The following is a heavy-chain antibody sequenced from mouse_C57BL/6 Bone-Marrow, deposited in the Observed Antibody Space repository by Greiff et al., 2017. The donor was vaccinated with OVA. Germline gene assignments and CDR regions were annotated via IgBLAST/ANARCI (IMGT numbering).Heavy chain of an antibody. V-gene: IGHV8-2*01. CDR1: ISLSTSGMGL. CDR3: GGLKTILIYYCSSKIY. D-gene: IGHD1-1*01. Sequence: QVTLKESGPGILQPSQTLSLACTFSGISLSTSGMGLSWLRKPSGKALEWLASIWNNDNYYNPSLKSRLTISKATSNYQVFIKLTGVNTADSATYDDAGGLKTILIYYCSSKIYWGQGTTLTVSS. J-gene: IGHJ2*01. CDR2: WNNDNY.